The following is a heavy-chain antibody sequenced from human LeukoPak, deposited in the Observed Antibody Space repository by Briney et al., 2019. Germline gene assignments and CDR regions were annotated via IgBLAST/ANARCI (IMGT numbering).Heavy chain of an antibody. Sequence: SETLSLTCAVYGGSFSGYYWSWIRQPPGKGLEWIGEINHSGSTNYNPSRKSRVTISVDTSKNQFSLKLSSVTAADTAVYYCAGGSLYYYMDVWGKGTTVTVSS. CDR3: AGGSLYYYMDV. V-gene: IGHV4-34*01. CDR1: GGSFSGYY. CDR2: INHSGST. J-gene: IGHJ6*03.